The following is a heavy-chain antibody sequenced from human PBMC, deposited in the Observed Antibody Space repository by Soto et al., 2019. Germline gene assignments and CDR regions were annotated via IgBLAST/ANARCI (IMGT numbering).Heavy chain of an antibody. V-gene: IGHV1-69*13. Sequence: GASVKVSCKASGGTFSSHAISWVRQAPGQGLEWMGGIIPIFGTANYAQKFQGRVTITADESTSTAYMELSSLRSEDTAVYYCARHDSSGYSDYWGQGTLVTVSS. CDR2: IIPIFGTA. CDR3: ARHDSSGYSDY. D-gene: IGHD3-22*01. J-gene: IGHJ4*02. CDR1: GGTFSSHA.